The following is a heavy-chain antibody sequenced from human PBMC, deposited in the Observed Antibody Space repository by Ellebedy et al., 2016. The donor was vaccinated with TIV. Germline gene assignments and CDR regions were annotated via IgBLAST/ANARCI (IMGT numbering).Heavy chain of an antibody. CDR3: AREAYGAHFDY. D-gene: IGHD4-17*01. CDR2: INSNGGST. Sequence: ASVKVSCXASGYTFISYYIHWVRQAPGQGLEWMGRINSNGGSTNYAQKFQGRVTMTRDTSASTAYMELSSLRSEDTAVYYCAREAYGAHFDYWGQGTLVTVSS. V-gene: IGHV1-46*01. CDR1: GYTFISYY. J-gene: IGHJ4*02.